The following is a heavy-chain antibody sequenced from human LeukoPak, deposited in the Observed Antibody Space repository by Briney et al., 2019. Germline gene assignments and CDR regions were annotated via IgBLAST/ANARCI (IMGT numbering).Heavy chain of an antibody. J-gene: IGHJ1*01. CDR1: GFTFSSNA. V-gene: IGHV3-30*04. CDR2: ISYDGSNK. Sequence: GGSLRLSCAASGFTFSSNAMHWVRQAPGKGLEWVAVISYDGSNKYYADSVKGRFTISRDNSKNTLYLQMNSLRAEDTAVYYCARDYGDYSVPPMEYFQHWGQGTLVTVSS. D-gene: IGHD4-17*01. CDR3: ARDYGDYSVPPMEYFQH.